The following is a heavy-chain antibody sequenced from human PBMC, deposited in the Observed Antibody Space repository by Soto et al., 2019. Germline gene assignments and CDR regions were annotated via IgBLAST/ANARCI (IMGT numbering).Heavy chain of an antibody. CDR1: GFTFGNNA. J-gene: IGHJ3*02. CDR2: IRSKNYVRTT. V-gene: IGHV3-49*03. Sequence: GGSLILACTGSGFTFGNNAMAWFRQAPGKGVEGVGFIRSKNYVRTTEYAASVQGRFTISRDDSKGIAYLEMNSLTTDDTAVYYCSRPSYYYDSSGFEPGAFDIWGQGTMVTVSS. D-gene: IGHD3-22*01. CDR3: SRPSYYYDSSGFEPGAFDI.